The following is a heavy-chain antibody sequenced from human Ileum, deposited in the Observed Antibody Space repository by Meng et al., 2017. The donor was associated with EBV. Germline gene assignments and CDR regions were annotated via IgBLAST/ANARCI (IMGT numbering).Heavy chain of an antibody. CDR2: IYWDDDK. V-gene: IGHV2-5*02. CDR3: AMVRGVISFDY. J-gene: IGHJ4*02. D-gene: IGHD3-10*01. Sequence: QITLKESGPTPAKPTPTLTLTCTFSGFSLSTSGVGVGWIRQPPGKALEWLALIYWDDDKRYSPSLKSRLTITKDTSKNQVVLTMTNMDPVDTATYICAMVRGVISFDYWGQGTLVTVSS. CDR1: GFSLSTSGVG.